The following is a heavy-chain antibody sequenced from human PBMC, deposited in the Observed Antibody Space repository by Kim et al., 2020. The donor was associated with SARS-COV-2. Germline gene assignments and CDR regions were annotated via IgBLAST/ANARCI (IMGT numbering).Heavy chain of an antibody. CDR3: ARVSGTSDDS. CDR2: INPNSGGP. Sequence: ASVKVSCKASGYTFTGSYMHWVRQAPGQGLEWMGRINPNSGGPNYAQKFQGRFTLTRATSISTASMELSRLRSDDTAVYYCARVSGTSDDSWGQGTLVT. J-gene: IGHJ4*02. V-gene: IGHV1-2*06. CDR1: GYTFTGSY. D-gene: IGHD1-26*01.